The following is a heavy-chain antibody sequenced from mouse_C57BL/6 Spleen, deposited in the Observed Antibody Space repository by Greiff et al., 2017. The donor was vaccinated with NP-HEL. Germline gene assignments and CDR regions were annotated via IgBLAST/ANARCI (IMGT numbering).Heavy chain of an antibody. CDR3: ARPHYGSSHLFAY. Sequence: QVQLQQSGAELVRPGTSVKLSCKASGYTFTSYWMHWVKQRPGQGLEWIGVIDPSDSYTNYNQKFKGKATLTVDTSSSTAYMQLSSLTSEDSAVYYCARPHYGSSHLFAYWGQGTLVTVSA. D-gene: IGHD1-1*01. CDR2: IDPSDSYT. J-gene: IGHJ3*01. V-gene: IGHV1-59*01. CDR1: GYTFTSYW.